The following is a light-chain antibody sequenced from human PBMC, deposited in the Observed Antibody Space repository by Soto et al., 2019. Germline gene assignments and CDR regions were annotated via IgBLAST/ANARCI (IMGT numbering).Light chain of an antibody. CDR1: SRDIGGYDF. J-gene: IGLJ1*01. V-gene: IGLV2-8*01. Sequence: QSVLTQPPSASGSPGQAVTISCTGTSRDIGGYDFVSWYQVRPGEAPQLIIYNVNGRPSGVPRRFSGSKSGNTASLTVSGLQAVDEADYYCSSYAGSNNLGVFGTGTKVTVL. CDR2: NVN. CDR3: SSYAGSNNLGV.